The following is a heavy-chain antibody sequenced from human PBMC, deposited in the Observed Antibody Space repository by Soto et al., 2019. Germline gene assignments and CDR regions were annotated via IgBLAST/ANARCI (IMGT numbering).Heavy chain of an antibody. J-gene: IGHJ6*04. V-gene: IGHV3-33*01. Sequence: PVGSLRLSCAASGFTFSSYGMHWVRQAPGKGLEWVAVIWYDGSNKYYADSVKGRFTISRDNSKNTLYLQMNSLRAEDTAVYYCARARNSGSYPTAPYYYYGMDVWGKGTTVTVYS. CDR3: ARARNSGSYPTAPYYYYGMDV. CDR2: IWYDGSNK. CDR1: GFTFSSYG. D-gene: IGHD1-26*01.